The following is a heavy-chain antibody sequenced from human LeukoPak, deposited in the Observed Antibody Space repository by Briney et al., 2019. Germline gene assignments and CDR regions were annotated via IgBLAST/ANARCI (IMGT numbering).Heavy chain of an antibody. CDR1: GGSISGYY. Sequence: PSETLSLTCTVSGGSISGYYWSWIRQPPGQGLEWIGYIYTSDNTNYNPSLKSRVTISVDTSKNQLSLKLSSVTAADTAVYYCARSRGYLSDYWGQGTLVTVSS. CDR3: ARSRGYLSDY. D-gene: IGHD3-16*02. CDR2: IYTSDNT. J-gene: IGHJ4*02. V-gene: IGHV4-4*09.